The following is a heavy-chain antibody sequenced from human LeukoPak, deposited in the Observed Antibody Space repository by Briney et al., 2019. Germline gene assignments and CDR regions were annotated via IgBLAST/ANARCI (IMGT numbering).Heavy chain of an antibody. Sequence: SVKVSCKASGGTFSSYAISWVRQAPGQGLEWMGGIIPIFGTANYAQKFQGRVTITADESTSTAYMELSSLRSEDTAVYYCASDSSGWYNWFDPWGQGTLVTVSS. CDR2: IIPIFGTA. J-gene: IGHJ5*02. V-gene: IGHV1-69*13. CDR1: GGTFSSYA. D-gene: IGHD6-19*01. CDR3: ASDSSGWYNWFDP.